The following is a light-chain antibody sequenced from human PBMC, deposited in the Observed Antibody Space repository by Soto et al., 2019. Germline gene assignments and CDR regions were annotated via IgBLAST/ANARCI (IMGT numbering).Light chain of an antibody. CDR2: GAS. J-gene: IGKJ5*01. Sequence: EIVVTQSPATLSVSPGERATLSCSDSHSVSSNLAWYQQKPGQAPSLLIYGASTRATGIPARFSGSGSGTEFTLTISSLQSEDFAVYYCQQYNNWPPITFGQGTRLEIK. V-gene: IGKV3-15*01. CDR1: HSVSSN. CDR3: QQYNNWPPIT.